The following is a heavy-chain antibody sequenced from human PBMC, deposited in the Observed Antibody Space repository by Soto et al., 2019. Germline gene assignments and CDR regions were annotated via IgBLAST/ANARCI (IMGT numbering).Heavy chain of an antibody. CDR2: ISGSGGST. J-gene: IGHJ2*01. CDR3: AKGSSNYVDWYFDL. D-gene: IGHD4-4*01. V-gene: IGHV3-23*01. CDR1: GFTFSSYA. Sequence: PGGSLRLSCAASGFTFSSYAMSWVRQAPGKGLEWVSAISGSGGSTYYADSVKGRFTISRDNSKNTLYLQMNSLRAEDTAVYYCAKGSSNYVDWYFDLWGRGTLVTVPQ.